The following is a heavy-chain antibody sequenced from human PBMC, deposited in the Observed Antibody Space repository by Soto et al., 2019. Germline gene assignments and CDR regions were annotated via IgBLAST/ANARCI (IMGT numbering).Heavy chain of an antibody. J-gene: IGHJ4*02. V-gene: IGHV3-23*01. CDR2: ISGSGDST. CDR1: GFTFSSYA. Sequence: PGGSLRLSCAASGFTFSSYAMSWVRQAPGKGLEWVSTISGSGDSTNYGDSVKGRFTISRDNSKNMLYLQLNSLRVEYTALYYCAKSQIRSGWLVRFDYWGQGTLVTVSS. D-gene: IGHD6-19*01. CDR3: AKSQIRSGWLVRFDY.